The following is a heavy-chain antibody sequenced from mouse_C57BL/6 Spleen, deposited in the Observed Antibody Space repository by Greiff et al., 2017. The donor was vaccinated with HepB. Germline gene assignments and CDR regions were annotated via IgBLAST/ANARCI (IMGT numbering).Heavy chain of an antibody. D-gene: IGHD2-4*01. CDR2: ISYDGSN. Sequence: EVQLQESGPGLVKPSQSLSLTCSVTGYSITSGYYWNWIRQFPGNKLEWMGYISYDGSNNYNPSLKNRISITRDTYKNQFFLKLNSVTTEDTATYYCARGSLYDYDGPWGQGTTLTVSS. CDR1: GYSITSGYY. V-gene: IGHV3-6*01. J-gene: IGHJ2*01. CDR3: ARGSLYDYDGP.